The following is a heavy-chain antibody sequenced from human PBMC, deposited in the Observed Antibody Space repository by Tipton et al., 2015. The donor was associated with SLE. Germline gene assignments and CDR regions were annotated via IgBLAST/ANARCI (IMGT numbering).Heavy chain of an antibody. V-gene: IGHV4-59*04. D-gene: IGHD5-24*01. CDR3: VGTRDAYDETGGFDI. Sequence: TLSLTCSVSGGSISSYHWSWIRQAPGKGLEWLESIFDSGNTYYNPSLKSRVTTSVDTSTNQFSLKLSSVTAADTAMYYCVGTRDAYDETGGFDIWGQGTMVTVSS. CDR2: IFDSGNT. CDR1: GGSISSYH. J-gene: IGHJ3*02.